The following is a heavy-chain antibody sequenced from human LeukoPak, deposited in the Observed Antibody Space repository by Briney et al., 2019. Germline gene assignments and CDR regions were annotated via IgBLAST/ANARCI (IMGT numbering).Heavy chain of an antibody. J-gene: IGHJ4*02. D-gene: IGHD3-22*01. V-gene: IGHV1-2*02. CDR1: EYSFTDYY. Sequence: ASVKVSCKASEYSFTDYYIHWVRQPPGQGLEWMGWINPNSGGTNSAQKFQVRITLTRDTSISTAYMELSRLRSDDTAVYYCAAGPVYDYFEFWGQGTLVTVSS. CDR3: AAGPVYDYFEF. CDR2: INPNSGGT.